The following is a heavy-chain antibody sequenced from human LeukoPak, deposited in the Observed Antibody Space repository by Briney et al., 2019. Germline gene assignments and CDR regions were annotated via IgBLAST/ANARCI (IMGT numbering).Heavy chain of an antibody. CDR3: ARSDSSSWYLFDY. Sequence: ASVKVSCKASGYTFTSYAMHWVRQAPGQRLEWMGWINAGNGNTKYSQKFQGRVTITRDTSASTAYMELSSLRSEDTAVYCCARSDSSSWYLFDYWGQGTLVTVSS. V-gene: IGHV1-3*01. D-gene: IGHD6-13*01. J-gene: IGHJ4*02. CDR2: INAGNGNT. CDR1: GYTFTSYA.